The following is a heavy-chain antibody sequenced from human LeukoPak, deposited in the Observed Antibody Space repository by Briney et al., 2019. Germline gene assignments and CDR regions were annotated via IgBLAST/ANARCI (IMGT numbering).Heavy chain of an antibody. CDR3: TRGRNSAFDY. Sequence: SQTLSLTCAISGDIVSSNGVAWNWIRQSPSRGLEWLGRTYYGSKWNNDYALSVKSRITINPDTSKNQFSLQLNSVTPEDTAVYYCTRGRNSAFDYWGQGTLVTVSS. CDR1: GDIVSSNGVA. CDR2: TYYGSKWNN. D-gene: IGHD1-14*01. J-gene: IGHJ4*02. V-gene: IGHV6-1*01.